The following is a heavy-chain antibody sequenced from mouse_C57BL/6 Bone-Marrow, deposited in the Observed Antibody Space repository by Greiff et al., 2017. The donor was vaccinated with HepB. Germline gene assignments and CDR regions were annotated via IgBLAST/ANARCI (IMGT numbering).Heavy chain of an antibody. CDR2: ISYDGSN. CDR1: GYSITSGYY. J-gene: IGHJ2*01. V-gene: IGHV3-6*01. Sequence: VQLKESGPGLVKPSQSLSLTCSVTGYSITSGYYWNWIRQFPGNKLEWMGYISYDGSNNYNPSLKNRISITRDTSKNQFFLKLNSVTTEDTATYYCARRDDFYYFDYWGQGTTLTVSS. CDR3: ARRDDFYYFDY. D-gene: IGHD2-4*01.